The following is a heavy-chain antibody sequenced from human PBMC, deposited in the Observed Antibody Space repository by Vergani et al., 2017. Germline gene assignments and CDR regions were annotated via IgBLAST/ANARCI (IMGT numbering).Heavy chain of an antibody. Sequence: QVQLQESGPGLVKPSETLSLTCTVSGGSISSYYWSWIRQPPGKGLEWIGYIYHSGSTYYNPSLKSRVTISVDRSKNQFSLTLSSVTAADTAVYYCARLYGRSENWFDPWGQGTLVTVSS. V-gene: IGHV4-59*12. D-gene: IGHD3-10*02. CDR2: IYHSGST. J-gene: IGHJ5*02. CDR3: ARLYGRSENWFDP. CDR1: GGSISSYY.